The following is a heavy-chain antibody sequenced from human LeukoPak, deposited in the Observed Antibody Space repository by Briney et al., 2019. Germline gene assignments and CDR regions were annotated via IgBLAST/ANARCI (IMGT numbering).Heavy chain of an antibody. CDR3: ARDPGSSGWTNDAFDI. CDR2: IIPILGIA. Sequence: GASVKVSCKASGYTFTSYDINWVRQATGQGLEWMGRIIPILGIANYAQKFQGRVTITADKSTSTAYMELSSLRSEDTAVYYCARDPGSSGWTNDAFDIWGQGTMVTVSS. V-gene: IGHV1-69*04. D-gene: IGHD6-19*01. CDR1: GYTFTSYD. J-gene: IGHJ3*02.